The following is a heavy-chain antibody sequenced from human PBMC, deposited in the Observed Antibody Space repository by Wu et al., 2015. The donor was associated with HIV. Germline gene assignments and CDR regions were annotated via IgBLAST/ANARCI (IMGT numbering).Heavy chain of an antibody. CDR3: TRAASIVLMVYATYYMDV. Sequence: QVQLVQSGAEVKKPGASVKVSCKASGYTFTGYYMHWVRQAPGQGLEWMGWINPNSGGTNYAQKFQGRVTMTRDTSISTAYMELSRLRSDDTAVYYCTRAASIVLMVYATYYMDVWGKGTTVTVSS. CDR2: INPNSGGT. V-gene: IGHV1-2*02. CDR1: GYTFTGYY. D-gene: IGHD2-8*01. J-gene: IGHJ6*03.